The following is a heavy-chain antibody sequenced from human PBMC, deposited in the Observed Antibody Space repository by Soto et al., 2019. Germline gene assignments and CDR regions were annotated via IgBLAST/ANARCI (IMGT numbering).Heavy chain of an antibody. CDR3: AGDSAYSNYACAF. Sequence: QVQLVQSGAEVKKPGSSVKVSCKASGGSVSNYTLSCVRQAPGQGLQWMGRIIPILGRANYAENFQGRLTIIADKSTSTAYMELISLRSEDTAVYFCAGDSAYSNYACAFWGQGTLVIVSS. CDR2: IIPILGRA. J-gene: IGHJ4*02. CDR1: GGSVSNYT. D-gene: IGHD4-4*01. V-gene: IGHV1-69*08.